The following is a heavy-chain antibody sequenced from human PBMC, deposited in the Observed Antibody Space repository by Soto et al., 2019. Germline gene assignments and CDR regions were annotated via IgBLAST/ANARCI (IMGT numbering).Heavy chain of an antibody. D-gene: IGHD3-22*01. J-gene: IGHJ5*02. Sequence: ASVKVSCKASGYTFTRHWMHWVRQAPGQGLEWMGIINPSDDTTSYAQKFQGRITMTRDTSTSTVYMELSSLRSEDTAIYYCARDNSGTSNGYSWWWFDTWGQGTLVTVSS. CDR3: ARDNSGTSNGYSWWWFDT. CDR1: GYTFTRHW. CDR2: INPSDDTT. V-gene: IGHV1-46*01.